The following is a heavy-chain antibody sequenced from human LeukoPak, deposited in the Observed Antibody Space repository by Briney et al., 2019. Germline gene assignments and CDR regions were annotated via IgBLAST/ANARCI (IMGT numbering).Heavy chain of an antibody. CDR2: IKPDGNEK. CDR3: MMSLTAHYYYGMDV. J-gene: IGHJ6*02. CDR1: GFIFRNYW. D-gene: IGHD2-21*02. V-gene: IGHV3-7*02. Sequence: GGSLRLSCAASGFIFRNYWMSWVRQAPGKGLEWVANIKPDGNEKYYVDSMKGRFTISRDNAKNSLYLQMNSLRAEDTAVYHCMMSLTAHYYYGMDVWGQGTTVTVSS.